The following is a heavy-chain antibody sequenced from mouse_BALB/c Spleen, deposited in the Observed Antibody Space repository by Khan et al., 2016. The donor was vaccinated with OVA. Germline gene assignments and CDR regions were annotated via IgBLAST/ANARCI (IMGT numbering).Heavy chain of an antibody. CDR1: GDSITSGY. CDR2: ISSIDST. J-gene: IGHJ2*01. D-gene: IGHD2-12*01. V-gene: IGHV3-8*02. Sequence: EVQLQESGPSLVKPSQTLSLTCSVTGDSITSGYWNWSRKFPGNKLEYMGYISSIDSTFYNPSLKSRISITRDTSKNQYYLQLNSLTTEDTATYYCARWNYSYDGYFDYWGQGTTLTASS. CDR3: ARWNYSYDGYFDY.